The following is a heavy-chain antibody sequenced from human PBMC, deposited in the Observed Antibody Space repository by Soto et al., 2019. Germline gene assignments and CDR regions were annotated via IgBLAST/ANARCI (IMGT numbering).Heavy chain of an antibody. CDR3: SRGGLAAAAIDT. J-gene: IGHJ4*02. D-gene: IGHD2-2*02. CDR1: GFTFSSYG. CDR2: VWYDGSRQ. Sequence: QLKLVESGGGVVQTGRSLRLSCAASGFTFSSYGMHWVRQAPGKGLEWVAIVWYDGSRQYYTDSLKGRFTISRDNSKNMVYLQMNSLRAEDTAVYYCSRGGLAAAAIDTWGQGTMVNVSS. V-gene: IGHV3-33*01.